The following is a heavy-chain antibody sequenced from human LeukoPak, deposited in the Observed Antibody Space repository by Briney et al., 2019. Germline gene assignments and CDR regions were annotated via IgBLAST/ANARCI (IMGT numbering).Heavy chain of an antibody. V-gene: IGHV1-2*02. Sequence: ASVKVSCKASGYTFTPYYVHWVRQAPGQGLEWMGWIKPNSDDTNYAQKLQGRVTMICVTSISNAYTELSRLRSNDTAVYYCARVGTIFSVHDAFDIWGKGTMVTVSS. D-gene: IGHD3-9*01. CDR3: ARVGTIFSVHDAFDI. CDR2: IKPNSDDT. J-gene: IGHJ3*02. CDR1: GYTFTPYY.